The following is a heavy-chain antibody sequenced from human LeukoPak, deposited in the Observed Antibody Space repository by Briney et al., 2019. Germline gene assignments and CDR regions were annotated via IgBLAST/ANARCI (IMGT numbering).Heavy chain of an antibody. D-gene: IGHD3-22*01. J-gene: IGHJ3*02. Sequence: ASVKVSCKASGYTFTSYGISWARQAPGQGLDWMGRINPNNGGTNYAQKFQGRVTMTRDMSMSTAYMELSRLRSDDTAVYYCAGEDNSSGYRPFDIWGQGTMVTVPS. CDR3: AGEDNSSGYRPFDI. V-gene: IGHV1-2*06. CDR2: INPNNGGT. CDR1: GYTFTSYG.